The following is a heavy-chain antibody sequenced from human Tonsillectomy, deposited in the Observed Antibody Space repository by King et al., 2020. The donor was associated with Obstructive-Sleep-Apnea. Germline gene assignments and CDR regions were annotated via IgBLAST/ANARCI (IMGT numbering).Heavy chain of an antibody. D-gene: IGHD6-6*01. J-gene: IGHJ6*02. CDR3: AKDHFIAAVYYYYGMDV. CDR2: ISGSGGRT. CDR1: GFTFSSYA. Sequence: VQLVESGGGLVQPGGSLRLSCAASGFTFSSYAMSWVRQAPGKGLEWVSAISGSGGRTYYADSVKGRFTISRDNSKTTLYLQMNSLRAEDTAVYYCAKDHFIAAVYYYYGMDVWGQGTTVTVSS. V-gene: IGHV3-23*04.